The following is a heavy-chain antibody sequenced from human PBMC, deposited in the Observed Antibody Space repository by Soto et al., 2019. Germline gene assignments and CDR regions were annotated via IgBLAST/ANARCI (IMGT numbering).Heavy chain of an antibody. CDR1: GYTFTSYD. CDR2: MNPNSGNT. Sequence: ASVKVSCKASGYTFTSYDINWVRQATGQGLEWMGWMNPNSGNTGYAQKFQGRVTMTRNTSISTAYMELSSLRSEDTAVYYCASAYSGYGSDAFDIRGQGTMVTVSS. J-gene: IGHJ3*02. V-gene: IGHV1-8*01. CDR3: ASAYSGYGSDAFDI. D-gene: IGHD5-12*01.